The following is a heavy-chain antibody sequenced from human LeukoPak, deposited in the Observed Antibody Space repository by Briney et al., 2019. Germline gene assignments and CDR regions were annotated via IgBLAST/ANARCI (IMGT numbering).Heavy chain of an antibody. D-gene: IGHD1-1*01. CDR2: ISGSSRST. J-gene: IGHJ4*02. Sequence: PGGSLRLSCAASGFNFSSYAMKWVRQAPGKGLEWVSAISGSSRSTYYADSVKGRFTISRDNSKNTLYLQMNSLSAEDTAVFYRAAERGREDYWGQGTLVTVSS. V-gene: IGHV3-23*01. CDR3: AAERGREDY. CDR1: GFNFSSYA.